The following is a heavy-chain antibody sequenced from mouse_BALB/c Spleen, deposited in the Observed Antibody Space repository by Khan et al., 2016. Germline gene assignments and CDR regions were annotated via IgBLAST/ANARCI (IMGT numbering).Heavy chain of an antibody. CDR3: ARGYDWYFDV. CDR2: INPGSGGT. CDR1: GYAFTNYL. D-gene: IGHD2-14*01. Sequence: QVQLKQSGAELVRPGTSVKVSCKASGYAFTNYLIEWVKQRPGQGLEWIGVINPGSGGTNYNEKFKGKATLTADKSSSPAYMQLSSLTSDDAAVYCCARGYDWYFDVWGAGTTVTGSS. V-gene: IGHV1-54*01. J-gene: IGHJ1*01.